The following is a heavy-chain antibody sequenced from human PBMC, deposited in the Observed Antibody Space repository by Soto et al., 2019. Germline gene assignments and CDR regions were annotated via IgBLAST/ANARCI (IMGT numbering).Heavy chain of an antibody. D-gene: IGHD6-13*01. J-gene: IGHJ4*02. V-gene: IGHV4-59*08. CDR3: ATRNLIAAALY. Sequence: SETLSLTCTVSGGSMNYYYWSWIRQSPGKGLEWIGYVYYSGTTYYNPSLQSRVTISIDTSQNQFSLKLSSVTAADTAVYYCATRNLIAAALYWGQGTLVTVSS. CDR1: GGSMNYYY. CDR2: VYYSGTT.